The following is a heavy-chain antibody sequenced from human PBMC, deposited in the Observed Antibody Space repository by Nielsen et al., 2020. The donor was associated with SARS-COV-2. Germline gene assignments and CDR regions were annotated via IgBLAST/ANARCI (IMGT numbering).Heavy chain of an antibody. V-gene: IGHV3-66*02. J-gene: IGHJ4*02. CDR2: IYRGEST. D-gene: IGHD1-1*01. Sequence: WIRQPPGKGLEWVSVIYRGESTYYADSVKGRFTISRDNSKNTLYLQMNSLRAEDTAVYYCTTTTGTAEGDYWGQGTLVTVSS. CDR3: TTTTGTAEGDY.